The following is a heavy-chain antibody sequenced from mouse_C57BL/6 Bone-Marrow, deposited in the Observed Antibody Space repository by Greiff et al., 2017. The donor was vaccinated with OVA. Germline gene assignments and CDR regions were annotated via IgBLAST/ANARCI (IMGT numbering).Heavy chain of an antibody. CDR3: APYDYDRGYYAMDY. CDR1: GFNIKNTY. D-gene: IGHD2-4*01. J-gene: IGHJ4*01. Sequence: VQLKESVAELVRPGASVKLSCTASGFNIKNTYMHWVKQRPEQGLEWIGRIDPANGNTKYAPKFQGKATITADTSSNTAYLQLSSLTSEDTAIYYCAPYDYDRGYYAMDYWGQGTSVTVSS. V-gene: IGHV14-3*01. CDR2: IDPANGNT.